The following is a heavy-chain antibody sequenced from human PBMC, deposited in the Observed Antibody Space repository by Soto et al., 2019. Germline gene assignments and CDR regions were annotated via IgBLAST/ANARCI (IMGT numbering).Heavy chain of an antibody. CDR3: ARSYCSSTSCYAVGYFDH. J-gene: IGHJ4*02. CDR1: GGSISRNNYY. D-gene: IGHD2-2*01. CDR2: SYYSGST. V-gene: IGHV4-39*02. Sequence: QLQLQESAPGLVQPSESLSLTCTVSGGSISRNNYYWGWIRQPPGKGLEWIGSSYYSGSTYYNPSFKSRGTISVDTSKNLFSLRLSSVTAADTAVYYCARSYCSSTSCYAVGYFDHWGQGTLVSVSS.